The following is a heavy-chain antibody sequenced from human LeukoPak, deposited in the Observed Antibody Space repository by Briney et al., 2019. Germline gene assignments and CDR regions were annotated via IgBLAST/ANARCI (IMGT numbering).Heavy chain of an antibody. CDR2: ISYDGSNK. J-gene: IGHJ4*02. Sequence: GRSLRLSCAASGFTFSSYAMHWVRQAPGKGLEWVAVISYDGSNKYYADSVKGRFTISRDNSKNTLYLQMNSLRAEDMAVYYCARDVYGDYFDYGGQGPLGTVSS. CDR1: GFTFSSYA. CDR3: ARDVYGDYFDY. D-gene: IGHD4-17*01. V-gene: IGHV3-30*04.